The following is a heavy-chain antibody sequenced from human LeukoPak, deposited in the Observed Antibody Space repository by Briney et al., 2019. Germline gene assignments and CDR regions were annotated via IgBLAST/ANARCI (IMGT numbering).Heavy chain of an antibody. J-gene: IGHJ4*02. D-gene: IGHD6-13*01. Sequence: SETLSLTCTVSDGPISSYYWSWIRQPPGRGLEWLAYTHDTGSTDYNPSLNGRATISLDTSKNQVSLNLRSVTATDTAVYYCARHGGSWTLDYWGQGTLVTVSS. CDR2: THDTGST. CDR1: DGPISSYY. CDR3: ARHGGSWTLDY. V-gene: IGHV4-59*08.